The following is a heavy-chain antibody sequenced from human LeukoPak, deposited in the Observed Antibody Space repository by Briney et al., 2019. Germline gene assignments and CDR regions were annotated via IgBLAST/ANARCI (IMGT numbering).Heavy chain of an antibody. CDR2: IYYSGST. CDR3: ARIEDYGGNSVNY. CDR1: GGSISSYY. Sequence: MASETLSLTCTVSGGSISSYYWSWIRQPPGKGLEWIGYIYYSGSTNYNPSLKSRVTISVGTSKNQFSLKLSSVTAADTAVYYCARIEDYGGNSVNYWGQGTLVTVSS. V-gene: IGHV4-59*01. D-gene: IGHD4-23*01. J-gene: IGHJ4*02.